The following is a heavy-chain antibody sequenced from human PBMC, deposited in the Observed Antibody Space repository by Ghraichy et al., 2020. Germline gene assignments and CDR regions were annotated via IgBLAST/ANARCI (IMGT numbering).Heavy chain of an antibody. D-gene: IGHD1-26*01. CDR2: IDSSSSTI. V-gene: IGHV3-48*02. CDR1: GFTFSSYS. J-gene: IGHJ3*01. CDR3: ARDVLLGGTSGVAAFDF. Sequence: GGSLRLSCAASGFTFSSYSMNWVRQAPGKGLEWVSYIDSSSSTIFYADSVKGRFTISRDNAKKSLYLQMNSLRDGDTAVYFCARDVLLGGTSGVAAFDFWGQGTMVTVSS.